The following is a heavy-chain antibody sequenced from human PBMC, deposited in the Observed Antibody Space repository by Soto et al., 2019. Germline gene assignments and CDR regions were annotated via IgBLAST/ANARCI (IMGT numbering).Heavy chain of an antibody. CDR3: ARDRVRGALPQYGMDV. D-gene: IGHD3-10*01. J-gene: IGHJ6*02. CDR1: GGTFSSYA. CDR2: IIPIFGTA. Sequence: GASVKVSCKASGGTFSSYAISWVRQAPGQGLEWMGGIIPIFGTANYAQKFQGRVTITADKSTSTAYMELSSLRSEDTAVYYCARDRVRGALPQYGMDVWGQGTTVTVSS. V-gene: IGHV1-69*06.